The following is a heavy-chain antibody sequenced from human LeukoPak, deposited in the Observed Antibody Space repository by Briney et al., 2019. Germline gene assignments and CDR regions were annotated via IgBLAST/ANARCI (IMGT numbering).Heavy chain of an antibody. Sequence: AGGSLRLSCVASGFTFSSYWMHWVRQDPRKGLVWVSRINGDGRNINYADSVRGRFTISRDNAKNSLYLQMNSLRAEDTAVYYCARDGGVVVADHSGFDYWGQGTLVTVSS. CDR3: ARDGGVVVADHSGFDY. CDR2: INGDGRNI. CDR1: GFTFSSYW. D-gene: IGHD2-15*01. V-gene: IGHV3-74*01. J-gene: IGHJ4*02.